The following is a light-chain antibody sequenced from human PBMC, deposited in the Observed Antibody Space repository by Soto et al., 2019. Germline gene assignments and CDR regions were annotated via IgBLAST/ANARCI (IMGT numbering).Light chain of an antibody. CDR3: QQRSNWPCT. CDR1: QSVSSY. V-gene: IGKV3-11*01. CDR2: DAS. J-gene: IGKJ1*01. Sequence: EIVLTQSPATLSLSPGERATLSCRASQSVSSYLAWYQQKPGQAPRLLIYDASNRATGIPARFSGSGSVTDFTLTISSLEPEDFAVYYCQQRSNWPCTFGQGTKVEIK.